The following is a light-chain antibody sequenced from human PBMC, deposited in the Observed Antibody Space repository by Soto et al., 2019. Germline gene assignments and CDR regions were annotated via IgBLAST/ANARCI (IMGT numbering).Light chain of an antibody. CDR3: QQSYSTPRT. J-gene: IGKJ1*01. CDR2: AAS. Sequence: IQMTHSPSSLSVSLGDRVAITGRASQTISSWLAWYQQKPGKAPKLLIYAASSLQSGVPSRFSGSGSGTDFTLTISSLQPEDFATYYCQQSYSTPRTFGQGTKVDIK. V-gene: IGKV1-39*01. CDR1: QTISSW.